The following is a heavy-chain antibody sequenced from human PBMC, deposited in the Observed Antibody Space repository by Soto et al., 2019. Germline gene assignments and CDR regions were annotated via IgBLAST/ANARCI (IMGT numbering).Heavy chain of an antibody. D-gene: IGHD3-22*01. CDR3: TTEGYYDSSGKISPVFDY. CDR2: IKSKTDGGTT. V-gene: IGHV3-15*01. CDR1: GFPFSHAW. J-gene: IGHJ4*02. Sequence: GGSLRLSCSASGFPFSHAWMSYVRPAPGKGLEWVGRIKSKTDGGTTDYAAPVKGRFTLSRDDSKNTMYLQMNSLKTEDTAAYYCTTEGYYDSSGKISPVFDYWGQGTLVAVSS.